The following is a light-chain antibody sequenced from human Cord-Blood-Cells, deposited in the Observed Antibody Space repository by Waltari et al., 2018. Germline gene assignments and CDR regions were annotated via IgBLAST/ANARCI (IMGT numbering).Light chain of an antibody. CDR3: SSYTSSSTLDYV. V-gene: IGLV2-14*01. Sequence: SALTQPAPVSGSPGQSITISCTGTSSDVGGYKYVSWYQQHPGKAPKLMIYEVSNRPSGVSNRFSGSKSGNTASLTISGLQAEDEADYYCSSYTSSSTLDYVFGTGTKVTVL. CDR1: SSDVGGYKY. J-gene: IGLJ1*01. CDR2: EVS.